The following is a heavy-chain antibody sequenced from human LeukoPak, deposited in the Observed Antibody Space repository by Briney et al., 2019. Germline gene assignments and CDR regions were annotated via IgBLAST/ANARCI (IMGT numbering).Heavy chain of an antibody. CDR3: ARETRYSSSWRRNDAFDI. CDR2: IYHGGST. D-gene: IGHD6-13*01. CDR1: GVSISSSNW. V-gene: IGHV4-4*02. Sequence: SETLSLTCAVSGVSISSSNWWSWVRQPPGKGLEWIGEIYHGGSTNYNPSLKSRVTISVDKSKNQFSLKLSSVTAADTAVYYCARETRYSSSWRRNDAFDIWGQGTMVTVSS. J-gene: IGHJ3*02.